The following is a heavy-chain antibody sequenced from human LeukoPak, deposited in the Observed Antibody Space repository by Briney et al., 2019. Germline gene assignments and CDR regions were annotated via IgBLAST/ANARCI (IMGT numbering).Heavy chain of an antibody. J-gene: IGHJ4*02. CDR1: GFTFSRYW. CDR2: INQDAREI. Sequence: GGSLRLSCAAAGFTFSRYWMNWYRQAPGKGLEWVGNINQDAREINYVDSVRGRFTISRDNAKNSLHLQMSSLRAEDTAVYYCATDRDNSDWQKRFDSWGQGTLVTVSS. CDR3: ATDRDNSDWQKRFDS. D-gene: IGHD2-21*02. V-gene: IGHV3-7*01.